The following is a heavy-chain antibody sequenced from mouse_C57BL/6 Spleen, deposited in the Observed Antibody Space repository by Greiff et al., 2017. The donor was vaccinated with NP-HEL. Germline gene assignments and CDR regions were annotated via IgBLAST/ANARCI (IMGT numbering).Heavy chain of an antibody. Sequence: DVKLQESGPGLVKPSQSLSLTCTVTGYSITSGYGWNWIRQFPGNKLEWMGYISYSGSTNYNPSLKSRISITRDTSKNQFFLQVNSVTTEDTATYDCARTARIKYWGQGTTLTVSS. CDR2: ISYSGST. D-gene: IGHD1-2*01. J-gene: IGHJ2*01. V-gene: IGHV3-2*02. CDR3: ARTARIKY. CDR1: GYSITSGYG.